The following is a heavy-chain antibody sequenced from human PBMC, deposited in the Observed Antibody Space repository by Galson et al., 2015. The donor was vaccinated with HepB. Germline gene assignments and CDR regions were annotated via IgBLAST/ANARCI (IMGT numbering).Heavy chain of an antibody. V-gene: IGHV3-21*01. D-gene: IGHD5-24*01. CDR1: GFTFSSYS. Sequence: SLRLSCAASGFTFSSYSMNWVRQAPGKGLEWVSSISSSSSYIYYTDSVKGRFTISRDNAKNSLYLQMNSLRAEDTAVYFCASLRWDGYTDFDYWGQGTLVTVSS. J-gene: IGHJ4*02. CDR3: ASLRWDGYTDFDY. CDR2: ISSSSSYI.